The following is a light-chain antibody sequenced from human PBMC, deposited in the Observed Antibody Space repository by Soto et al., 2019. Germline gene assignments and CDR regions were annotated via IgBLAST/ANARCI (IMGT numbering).Light chain of an antibody. J-gene: IGLJ3*02. CDR2: DVS. V-gene: IGLV2-14*01. CDR1: SSDVGSYNY. Sequence: QSVLTQPASVYGSSGQSITISCTGTSSDVGSYNYVSWYQQHPAKAPKLVIYDVSNRPSGVSNRFSGSKSGNTASLTISGLQSEDEADYYCSSYTSSSTRVFGGGTKVTVL. CDR3: SSYTSSSTRV.